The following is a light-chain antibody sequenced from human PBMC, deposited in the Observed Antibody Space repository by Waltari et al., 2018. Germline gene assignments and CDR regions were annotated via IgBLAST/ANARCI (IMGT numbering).Light chain of an antibody. CDR3: SSYTTSGTLV. CDR1: SRDIGAYDS. J-gene: IGLJ2*01. CDR2: HVT. Sequence: QSALTQPVSVSGSLGQSITISCTGSSRDIGAYDSVSWYQQHPGRAPTLMIFHVTERPSGISNRFSGSKSGNTASLTISGLQTEDEADYYCSSYTTSGTLVFGGGTKLTIL. V-gene: IGLV2-14*03.